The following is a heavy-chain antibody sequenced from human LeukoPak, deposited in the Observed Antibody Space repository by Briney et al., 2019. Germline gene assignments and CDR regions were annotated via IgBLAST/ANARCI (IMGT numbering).Heavy chain of an antibody. V-gene: IGHV3-11*01. CDR2: ISSSGSTI. J-gene: IGHJ6*02. CDR3: ARDLRYFDWLLYSSGPYGMDV. Sequence: GRSLRLSCAASGFTFSDYYMSWIRQAPGKGLEWVSYISSSGSTIYYADSVKGRFTISRDNAKNSLYLQMNSLRAEDTAVYYCARDLRYFDWLLYSSGPYGMDVWGQGTTVTVSS. CDR1: GFTFSDYY. D-gene: IGHD3-9*01.